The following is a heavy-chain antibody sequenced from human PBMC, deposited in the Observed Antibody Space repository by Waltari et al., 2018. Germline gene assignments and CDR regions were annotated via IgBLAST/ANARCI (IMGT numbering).Heavy chain of an antibody. CDR1: GLIFNKAW. D-gene: IGHD2-15*01. V-gene: IGHV3-15*01. Sequence: EVQLVESGGGLVKPGGSLRLSCPASGLIFNKAWMTWVRQAPGKGLEWVGRIKSKTDGGTTDYTASVKGRFTLSRDDSKNARYLQMNSLKTEDTAVYYCTTDYSAKAYWGRGTLVTVSS. J-gene: IGHJ4*02. CDR3: TTDYSAKAY. CDR2: IKSKTDGGTT.